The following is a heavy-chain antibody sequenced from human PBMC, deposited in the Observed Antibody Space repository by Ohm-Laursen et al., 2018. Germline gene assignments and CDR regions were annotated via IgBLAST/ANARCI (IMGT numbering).Heavy chain of an antibody. CDR2: IYYDGSNK. J-gene: IGHJ6*02. V-gene: IGHV3-33*06. D-gene: IGHD2-8*02. CDR1: AFTFSNSA. CDR3: AKDLARTDFYYAMDV. Sequence: SLRLSCSASAFTFSNSAMHWVRQAPGKGLEWVAVIYYDGSNKYYADSVKGRFTISRDNSRKTLYLQMNSLRVEGTAVYYCAKDLARTDFYYAMDVWGQGTTVTVSS.